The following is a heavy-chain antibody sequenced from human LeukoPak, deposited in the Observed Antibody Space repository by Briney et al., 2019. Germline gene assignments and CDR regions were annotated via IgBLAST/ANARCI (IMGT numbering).Heavy chain of an antibody. J-gene: IGHJ4*02. V-gene: IGHV4-59*01. D-gene: IGHD6-19*01. CDR1: GGSISSYY. CDR3: ARGGLDPSYFDY. Sequence: PSETLSLTCTVSGGSISSYYWSWIRQPPGKGLEWIGYIYYSGSTNYNPSLKSRVTISVDTSKNQFSLKLSSVTAADTAVYYCARGGLDPSYFDYWGQGTLVTVSS. CDR2: IYYSGST.